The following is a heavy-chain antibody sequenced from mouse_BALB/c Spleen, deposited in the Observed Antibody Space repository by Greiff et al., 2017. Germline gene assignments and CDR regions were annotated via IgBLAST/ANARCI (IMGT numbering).Heavy chain of an antibody. D-gene: IGHD1-1*01. Sequence: QVQLQQPGAELVKPGTSVKLSCTASGYNFTSYWINWVKLRPGQGLEWIGDIYPGSGSTNYNEKFKSKATLTVDTSSSTAYMQLSSLASEDSALYYCARGTTVVADYWGQGTTLTVSS. J-gene: IGHJ2*01. CDR1: GYNFTSYW. V-gene: IGHV1-55*01. CDR3: ARGTTVVADY. CDR2: IYPGSGST.